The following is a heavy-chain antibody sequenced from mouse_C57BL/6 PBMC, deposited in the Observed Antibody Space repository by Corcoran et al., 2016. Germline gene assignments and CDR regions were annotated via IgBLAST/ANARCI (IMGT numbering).Heavy chain of an antibody. CDR3: ARVIWGYPTNNAMYY. V-gene: IGHV1-26*01. J-gene: IGHJ4*01. Sequence: EVQLQQSGPELVKPGASVTISCKAYGYTFTDYYMNRVKKSQGKSLEWIGEINPNKGGTSYNQKFKVKATLTVDKSSSTAYMEPRSLTSEDSAVYYCARVIWGYPTNNAMYYCGQGTSVTVSS. CDR2: INPNKGGT. CDR1: GYTFTDYY. D-gene: IGHD1-3*01.